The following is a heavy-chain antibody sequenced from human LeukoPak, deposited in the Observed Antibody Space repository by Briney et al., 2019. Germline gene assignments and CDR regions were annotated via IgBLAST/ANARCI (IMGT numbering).Heavy chain of an antibody. CDR1: GFIFSSSA. Sequence: PGGSLTLSCAASGFIFSSSAVTWVRQTPGKALEWVSAISGSSSSIYYADYVKGRFTISRDNSKSTLYLQMNSLRAEDTAIYYCAYLGSGEKLYWGPGNLVTVSS. CDR2: ISGSSSSI. J-gene: IGHJ4*01. D-gene: IGHD3-10*01. CDR3: AYLGSGEKLY. V-gene: IGHV3-23*01.